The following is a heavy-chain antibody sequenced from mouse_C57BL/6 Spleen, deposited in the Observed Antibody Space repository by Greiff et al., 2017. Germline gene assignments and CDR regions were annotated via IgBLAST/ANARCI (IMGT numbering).Heavy chain of an antibody. J-gene: IGHJ1*03. CDR2: INPSRGYT. Sequence: VQLQQSGAELARPGASVKMSCKASGYTFTSYTMHWVKQRPGQGLEWIGYINPSRGYTKYNQKFKDKATLTADKSSSTAYMQLSSLTSEDSAVYYCARDGSPYGYFDVWGTGTTVTVSS. V-gene: IGHV1-4*01. D-gene: IGHD2-3*01. CDR1: GYTFTSYT. CDR3: ARDGSPYGYFDV.